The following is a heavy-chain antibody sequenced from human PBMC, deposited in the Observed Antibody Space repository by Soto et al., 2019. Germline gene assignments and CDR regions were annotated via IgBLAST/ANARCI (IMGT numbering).Heavy chain of an antibody. V-gene: IGHV1-46*01. J-gene: IGHJ4*02. CDR2: INPSGGST. Sequence: ASVKVSCKASGYTFTIYYMHWVRQAPGQGLEWMGIINPSGGSTSYAQMFQGRVTMTRDTSTSTVYMELSSLRSEDTAIYYCERSRDRFDYCGQGTLVTVSS. CDR1: GYTFTIYY. CDR3: ERSRDRFDY.